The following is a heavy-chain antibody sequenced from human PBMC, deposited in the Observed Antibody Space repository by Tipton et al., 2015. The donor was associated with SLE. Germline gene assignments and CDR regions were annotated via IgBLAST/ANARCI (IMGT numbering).Heavy chain of an antibody. CDR1: GFTFSKYG. V-gene: IGHV3-30*02. CDR2: IRYDGSNQ. D-gene: IGHD1-1*01. CDR3: AKDGIARNGIWDAFDI. J-gene: IGHJ3*02. Sequence: QLVQSGGGVVQPGGSLRLSCAASGFTFSKYGMHWVRQAPGKGPEWVAFIRYDGSNQYYADSVKGRFTISRDNSKNTLSLQMNSLRAEDTAVYYCAKDGIARNGIWDAFDIWGQGARVIVSS.